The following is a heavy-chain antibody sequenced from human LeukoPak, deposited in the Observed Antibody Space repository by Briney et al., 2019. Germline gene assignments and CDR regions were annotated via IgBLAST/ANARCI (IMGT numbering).Heavy chain of an antibody. CDR3: ARDLPYVVDTAMGKPDRYFDL. J-gene: IGHJ2*01. CDR1: GGSISSYY. V-gene: IGHV4-59*01. CDR2: IYYSGST. D-gene: IGHD5-18*01. Sequence: KPSETLSLTCTVSGGSISSYYWSWIRQPPGKGLEWIGYIYYSGSTNYNPSLKSRVTISVDTSKNQFSLKLSSVTAADTAVYYCARDLPYVVDTAMGKPDRYFDLRGRGTLVTVSS.